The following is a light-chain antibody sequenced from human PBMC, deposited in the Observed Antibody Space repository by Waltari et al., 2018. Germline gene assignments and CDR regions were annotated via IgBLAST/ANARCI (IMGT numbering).Light chain of an antibody. V-gene: IGKV3-20*01. J-gene: IGKJ2*01. Sequence: QTPPPPASSPPERPPRFSRASHSVRSNFVPWYQQKPGQAPRLLIYNASNRATGILDRCRVGGGDADFYFSLGRLGHDDVAVYYCQQYRNSPYTFGEGTKLE. CDR1: HSVRSNF. CDR2: NAS. CDR3: QQYRNSPYT.